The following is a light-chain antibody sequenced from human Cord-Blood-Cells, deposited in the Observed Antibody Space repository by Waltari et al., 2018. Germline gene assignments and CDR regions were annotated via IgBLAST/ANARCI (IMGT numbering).Light chain of an antibody. CDR2: AAS. V-gene: IGKV1-27*01. J-gene: IGKJ4*01. CDR3: QKYNSATLT. Sequence: IQMTQSPSSLSASVADRVTITCRASQVISNYLALSQQKTAKVPKLLIYAASTFQPGVPPPFSGSGSGTDFSLTISSMQPEDVSTYYCQKYNSATLTFGGGTKVEIK. CDR1: QVISNY.